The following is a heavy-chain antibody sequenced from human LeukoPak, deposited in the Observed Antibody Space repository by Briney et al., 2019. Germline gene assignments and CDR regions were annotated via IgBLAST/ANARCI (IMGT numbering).Heavy chain of an antibody. CDR3: ARGTLYCSSTSCYVIDAFDI. CDR2: INPNSGGT. J-gene: IGHJ3*02. Sequence: ASVKVSCKASGYTFTGYYMHWVRQAPGQGLEWMGWINPNSGGTNYAQKFQGRVTMTRDTSISTAYTELSRLRSDDTAVYYCARGTLYCSSTSCYVIDAFDIWGQGTMVTVSS. D-gene: IGHD2-2*01. CDR1: GYTFTGYY. V-gene: IGHV1-2*02.